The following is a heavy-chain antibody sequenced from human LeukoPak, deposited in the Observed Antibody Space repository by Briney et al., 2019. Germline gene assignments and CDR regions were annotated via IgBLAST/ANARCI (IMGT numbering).Heavy chain of an antibody. CDR1: GFTFGDYA. Sequence: GALRLSCTASGFTFGDYAMSWFRQAPGKGLEWVGFIRSKAYGGTTEYAASVKGRFTISRDDSKSIDYLQMNSLKTEDTAVYYCTRVPTRSTSCCWFDPWGQGTLVTVSS. CDR2: IRSKAYGGTT. D-gene: IGHD2-2*01. J-gene: IGHJ5*02. V-gene: IGHV3-49*03. CDR3: TRVPTRSTSCCWFDP.